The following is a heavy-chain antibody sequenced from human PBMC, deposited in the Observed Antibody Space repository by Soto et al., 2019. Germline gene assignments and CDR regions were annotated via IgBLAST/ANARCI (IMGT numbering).Heavy chain of an antibody. Sequence: QVHLVQSGAEVRKPGASVRVSCKTSGYTFTHFDIHWVRQATGQGLEWVGWMNPDSGNSGFTQRFQGRVSMTRNASMSTAYMEIHSLTSAVTAIYYCARAYHLVPKFWGQGTLVTVSS. D-gene: IGHD2-15*01. V-gene: IGHV1-8*01. CDR3: ARAYHLVPKF. CDR1: GYTFTHFD. CDR2: MNPDSGNS. J-gene: IGHJ4*02.